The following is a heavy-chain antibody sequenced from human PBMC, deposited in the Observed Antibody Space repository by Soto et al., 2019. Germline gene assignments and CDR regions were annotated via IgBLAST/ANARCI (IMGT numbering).Heavy chain of an antibody. CDR1: GVTFSAYS. V-gene: IGHV1-69*01. CDR2: SIPIFGTA. Sequence: QVQLVQSGAEVKKPGSSVKVSCKASGVTFSAYSISWVRLAPGQGLEWMGGSIPIFGTANYAQKFQGRVTITADESTSTTYMELRSLRSDDTAVYYCAPGGQPRIVFNYYGMDVWGQGTTVTVSS. J-gene: IGHJ6*02. D-gene: IGHD3-16*02. CDR3: APGGQPRIVFNYYGMDV.